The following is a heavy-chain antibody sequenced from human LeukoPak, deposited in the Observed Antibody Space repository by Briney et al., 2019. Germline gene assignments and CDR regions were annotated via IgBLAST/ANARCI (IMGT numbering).Heavy chain of an antibody. CDR1: GGSISSGGYY. D-gene: IGHD6-13*01. CDR3: ARGAEGSSWYYGRYFDY. Sequence: PSETLSLTCTVSGGSISSGGYYWSWIRQHPGKGLEWIGYIYYSGSTYYNPSLKSRVTVSVDTSKNQFSLKLSSVTAADTAVYCCARGAEGSSWYYGRYFDYWGQGTLVTVSS. V-gene: IGHV4-31*03. J-gene: IGHJ4*02. CDR2: IYYSGST.